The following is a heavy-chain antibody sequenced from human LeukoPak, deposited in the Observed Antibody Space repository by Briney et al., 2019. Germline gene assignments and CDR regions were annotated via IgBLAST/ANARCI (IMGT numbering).Heavy chain of an antibody. J-gene: IGHJ5*02. Sequence: SETLSLTCTVSGGSISSYYWSWIRQPPGKGLEWIGYIYTSGSTNYNPSLKSRVTISVDTSKNQFSLKLSSVTAADTAVYYCARVIAAAGFYGLGWFDPWGQGTLVTVSS. V-gene: IGHV4-4*09. CDR2: IYTSGST. D-gene: IGHD6-13*01. CDR3: ARVIAAAGFYGLGWFDP. CDR1: GGSISSYY.